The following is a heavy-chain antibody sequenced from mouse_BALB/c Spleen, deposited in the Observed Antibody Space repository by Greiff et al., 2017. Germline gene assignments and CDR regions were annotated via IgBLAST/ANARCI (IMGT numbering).Heavy chain of an antibody. CDR1: GFTFNTYA. CDR2: IRSKSNNYAT. D-gene: IGHD2-1*01. V-gene: IGHV10-1*02. CDR3: VRQRGNYDFYYAMDY. J-gene: IGHJ4*01. Sequence: EVMLVESGGGLVQPKGSLKLSCAASGFTFNTYAMNWVRQAPGKGLEWVARIRSKSNNYATYYADSVKDRFTISRDDSQSMLYLQMNNLKTEDTAMYYCVRQRGNYDFYYAMDYWGQGTSVTVSS.